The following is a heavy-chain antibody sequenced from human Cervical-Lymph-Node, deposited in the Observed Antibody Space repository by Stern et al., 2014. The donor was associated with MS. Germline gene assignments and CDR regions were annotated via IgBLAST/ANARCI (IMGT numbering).Heavy chain of an antibody. CDR3: ARDRGYCSGGSCYSYYYYGMDV. Sequence: ESGPTLVKPTQTLTLTCTFSGFSLSTSGVGVGWIRQPPGKALEWLALIYWDDDKRYSPSLKSRLTITKDTSKNQVVLTMTNMDPVDTATYYCARDRGYCSGGSCYSYYYYGMDVWGQGTTVTVSS. V-gene: IGHV2-5*02. CDR2: IYWDDDK. D-gene: IGHD2-15*01. CDR1: GFSLSTSGVG. J-gene: IGHJ6*02.